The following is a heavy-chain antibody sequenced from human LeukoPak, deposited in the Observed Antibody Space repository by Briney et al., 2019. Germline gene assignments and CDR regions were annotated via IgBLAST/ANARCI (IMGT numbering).Heavy chain of an antibody. J-gene: IGHJ4*02. CDR2: INPNSGGT. CDR1: GYTFTSYD. D-gene: IGHD3-10*01. Sequence: ASVKVSCKASGYTFTSYDINWVRQATGQGLEWMGRINPNSGGTNYAQKFQGRVTMTRDTSISTAYMELSRLRSDDTAVYYCARARLLFDLLPGDYWGQGTLVTVSS. CDR3: ARARLLFDLLPGDY. V-gene: IGHV1-2*06.